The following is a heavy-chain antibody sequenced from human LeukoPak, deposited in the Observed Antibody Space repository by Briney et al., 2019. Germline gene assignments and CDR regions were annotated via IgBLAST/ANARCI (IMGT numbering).Heavy chain of an antibody. CDR1: GYTFTSYD. CDR2: MNPNSGNT. V-gene: IGHV1-8*01. J-gene: IGHJ5*02. Sequence: ASVKVSCKASGYTFTSYDINWVRQATGQGLEWMGWMNPNSGNTGYAQKFQGRVTMTRNTSISTAYMELSSLRSEDTAVYYCAREGCSSTSCYVNWFDPWGQGTLVTASS. D-gene: IGHD2-2*01. CDR3: AREGCSSTSCYVNWFDP.